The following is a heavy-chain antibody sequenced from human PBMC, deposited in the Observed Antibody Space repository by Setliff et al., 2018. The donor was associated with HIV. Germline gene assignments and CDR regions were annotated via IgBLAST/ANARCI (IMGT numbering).Heavy chain of an antibody. CDR3: ASLPRGSGYNYGFRDYYFDQ. V-gene: IGHV1-18*01. Sequence: ASVKVSCKASGYTFHNYAISWVRQAPGQEIEWMGWISTYTGNTDFAQKLQGRVTITADESTNAAYMELGSLRSEDTAEYYGASLPRGSGYNYGFRDYYFDQWGQGTLVTVSS. CDR1: GYTFHNYA. J-gene: IGHJ4*01. D-gene: IGHD5-18*01. CDR2: ISTYTGNT.